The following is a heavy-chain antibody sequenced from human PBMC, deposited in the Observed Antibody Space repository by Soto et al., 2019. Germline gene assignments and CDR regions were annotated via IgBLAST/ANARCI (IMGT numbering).Heavy chain of an antibody. D-gene: IGHD3-3*01. CDR2: IPYDGSHQ. Sequence: QVQLVESGGGVVQPGKSLTLSCSASGFDFLYFGMHWVRQAPGKGPEWVAVIPYDGSHQYYADSVKGRFSISRDNSKNTLYLQMNSLRAEDTAVYYCAKLRVLEWEVQESDYWGQGTLVSVSS. V-gene: IGHV3-30*18. CDR1: GFDFLYFG. J-gene: IGHJ4*02. CDR3: AKLRVLEWEVQESDY.